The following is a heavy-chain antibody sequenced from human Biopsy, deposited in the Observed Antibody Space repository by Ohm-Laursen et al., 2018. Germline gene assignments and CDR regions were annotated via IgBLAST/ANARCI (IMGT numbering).Heavy chain of an antibody. CDR3: ARDYDTSGYYYVS. CDR1: GFTFSSYSMN. D-gene: IGHD3-22*01. CDR2: IFYRGST. V-gene: IGHV4-59*05. Sequence: LRLSCTASGFTFSSYSMNWVRQAPGKGLEWIGSIFYRGSTHYKPSLKSRVNISVDTSKNQFSLKLNSVTAADTAVYYCARDYDTSGYYYVSWGQGTLVTVSS. J-gene: IGHJ5*02.